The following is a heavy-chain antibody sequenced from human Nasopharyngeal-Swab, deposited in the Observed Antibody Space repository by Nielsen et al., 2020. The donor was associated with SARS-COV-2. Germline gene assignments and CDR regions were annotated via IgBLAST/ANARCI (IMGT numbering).Heavy chain of an antibody. CDR2: INHSGST. J-gene: IGHJ1*01. V-gene: IGHV4-34*01. CDR3: ARGRSGWYPGYFQH. D-gene: IGHD6-19*01. Sequence: RQAPGKGLEWIGEINHSGSTNYNPSLKSRVTISVDTSKNQFSLKLSSVTAADTAVYYRARGRSGWYPGYFQHWGQGTLVTVSS.